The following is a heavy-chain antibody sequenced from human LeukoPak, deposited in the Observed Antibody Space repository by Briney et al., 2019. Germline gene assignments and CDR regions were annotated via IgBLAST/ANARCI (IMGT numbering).Heavy chain of an antibody. CDR2: INPNSGGT. CDR3: ARDKVYDSSGYESYYYGMDV. D-gene: IGHD3-22*01. Sequence: GASVKVSCKASGYTFTFYYIHWVRQAPGQGLEWMGWINPNSGGTNYAQKFQGRVTMTRDTSISTAYMELSRLRSDDTAVYYCARDKVYDSSGYESYYYGMDVWGQGTTVTVSS. CDR1: GYTFTFYY. J-gene: IGHJ6*02. V-gene: IGHV1-2*02.